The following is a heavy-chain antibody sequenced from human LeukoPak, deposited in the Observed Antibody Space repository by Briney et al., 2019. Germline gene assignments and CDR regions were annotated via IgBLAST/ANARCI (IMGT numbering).Heavy chain of an antibody. V-gene: IGHV4-59*01. CDR1: GGSISSYY. J-gene: IGHJ4*02. CDR3: ARAELLYAPFDY. D-gene: IGHD3-10*01. Sequence: SETLSLTCTVSGGSISSYYWSWIRQPPGKGLEWIGYIYYSGSTNYNPSLKSRVTISVDTSKNQFSLKLSSVTAADTAVYYCARAELLYAPFDYWGQGTLVTVSS. CDR2: IYYSGST.